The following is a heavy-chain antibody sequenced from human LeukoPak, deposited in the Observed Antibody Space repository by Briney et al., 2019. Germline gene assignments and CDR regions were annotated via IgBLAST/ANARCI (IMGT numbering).Heavy chain of an antibody. CDR2: ISSSGSTI. J-gene: IGHJ4*02. CDR1: GFTFRSYE. D-gene: IGHD2-15*01. Sequence: GGPLRLSCAASGFTFRSYEMNWVRQAPGKGLAGVSYISSSGSTIYYADSLKGRFTISRDNAKNSLYLQMNSLRAEDTAVYYCAREGGTGGYFDYWGQGTLVTVSS. V-gene: IGHV3-48*03. CDR3: AREGGTGGYFDY.